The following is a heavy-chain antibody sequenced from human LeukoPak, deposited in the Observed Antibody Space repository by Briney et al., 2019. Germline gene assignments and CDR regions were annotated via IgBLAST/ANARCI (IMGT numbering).Heavy chain of an antibody. Sequence: PGGSLRLSCAASGFTFSSYAMSWARQAPGKGLEWVSAISGSGGSTYYADSVKGRFTISRDNSKNTLYLQMNSLRAEDTAVYYCAKISTSWEGFDYWGQGTLVTVSS. D-gene: IGHD2-2*01. V-gene: IGHV3-23*01. CDR1: GFTFSSYA. CDR2: ISGSGGST. J-gene: IGHJ4*02. CDR3: AKISTSWEGFDY.